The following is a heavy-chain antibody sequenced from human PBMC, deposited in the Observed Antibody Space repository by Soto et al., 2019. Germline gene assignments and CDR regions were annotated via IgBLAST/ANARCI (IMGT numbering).Heavy chain of an antibody. J-gene: IGHJ4*02. V-gene: IGHV4-59*01. CDR1: GGSISSYY. Sequence: PSETLSLTCTVSGGSISSYYWSWIRQPPGKGLEWIGYIYYSGSTNYNPSLKSRVTISVDTSKNQFSLKLSSVTAADTAVYYCARGRNMITFGGVIVNFDYWGQGTLVTVSS. CDR3: ARGRNMITFGGVIVNFDY. D-gene: IGHD3-16*02. CDR2: IYYSGST.